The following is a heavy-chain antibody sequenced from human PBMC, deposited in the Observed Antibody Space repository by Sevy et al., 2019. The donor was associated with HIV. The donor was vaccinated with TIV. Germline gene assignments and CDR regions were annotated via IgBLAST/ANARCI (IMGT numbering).Heavy chain of an antibody. CDR2: IKSKTDGGTT. D-gene: IGHD5-12*01. V-gene: IGHV3-15*01. CDR1: GFTFSNAW. Sequence: GGSLRLSCAASGFTFSNAWMSWVRQAPGKGLEWVGRIKSKTDGGTTDYAARVKGRFTISRDDSKYTLYLQMSSQKTADTAVYYCTTVPATSETEGIFDYWGQGTLVTVSS. J-gene: IGHJ4*02. CDR3: TTVPATSETEGIFDY.